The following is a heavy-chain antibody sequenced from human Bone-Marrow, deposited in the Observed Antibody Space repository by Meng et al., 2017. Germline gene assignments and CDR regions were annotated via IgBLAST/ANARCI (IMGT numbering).Heavy chain of an antibody. CDR2: IYYSGST. CDR3: ARDRYMGQLDY. V-gene: IGHV4-39*07. Sequence: GSLRLSCTVSGGSISSSSYYWGWIRQPPGKGLEWIGSIYYSGSTYYNPSLKSRVTISVDTSKNQFSLKLSSVTAADTAVYYCARDRYMGQLDYWGQGTQVTVSS. D-gene: IGHD2-2*01. J-gene: IGHJ4*01. CDR1: GGSISSSSYY.